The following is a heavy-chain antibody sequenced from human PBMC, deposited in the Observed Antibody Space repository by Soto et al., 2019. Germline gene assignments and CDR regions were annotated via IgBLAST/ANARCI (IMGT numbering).Heavy chain of an antibody. CDR1: GGSFSGYY. CDR3: ATNFGYSWFDP. V-gene: IGHV4-34*01. J-gene: IGHJ5*02. D-gene: IGHD1-1*01. CDR2: INHSGST. Sequence: SETLSLTCAVYGGSFSGYYWSWIRQPPGKGLEWIGEINHSGSTNYNPSLKSRVTISVDTSKNQFSLKLSSVTAADTAVYYCATNFGYSWFDPWGQGTLVTVSS.